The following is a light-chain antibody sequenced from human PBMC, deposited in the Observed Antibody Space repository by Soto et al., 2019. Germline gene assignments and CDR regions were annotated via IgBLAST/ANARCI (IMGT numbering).Light chain of an antibody. CDR2: RVS. J-gene: IGKJ2*01. CDR1: QSLLYSDGNTY. V-gene: IGKV2-30*01. CDR3: QQSYSSPPYT. Sequence: DVVMTQSPLSLPVTLGQPASISCRSSQSLLYSDGNTYLTWFQQRPGQSPRRLIYRVSGRDSGVPDRFSGSGSGTDFTLTISSLQPEDFATYYCQQSYSSPPYTFGQGTKLEI.